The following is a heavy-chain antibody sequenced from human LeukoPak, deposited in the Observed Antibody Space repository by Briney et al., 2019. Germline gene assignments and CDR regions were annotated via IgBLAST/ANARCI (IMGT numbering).Heavy chain of an antibody. V-gene: IGHV4-4*07. J-gene: IGHJ3*02. Sequence: SETLSLTCTVSGGSIRSYYWSWIRQPAGKGLEWIGRIYTSGSTNYNPSLKSRVTMSVDTSKTQFSLKLSSVTAADTAVYYCARGSVPYYYDSSGYYDAFDIWGQGTMVTVSS. D-gene: IGHD3-22*01. CDR3: ARGSVPYYYDSSGYYDAFDI. CDR1: GGSIRSYY. CDR2: IYTSGST.